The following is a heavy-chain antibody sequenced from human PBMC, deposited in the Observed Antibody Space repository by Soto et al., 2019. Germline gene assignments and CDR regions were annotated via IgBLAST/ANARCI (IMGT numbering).Heavy chain of an antibody. D-gene: IGHD6-13*01. V-gene: IGHV1-18*04. Sequence: ASVKVSCKASGYTFTSYSISWVRQAPGQGLEWMGWISAHNGNTDYAQKFQGRVTMTTGTSTSTASMELRSLRSDDTAVYYCARGSYISSWYSLDYWGQGTLVTVSS. CDR3: ARGSYISSWYSLDY. J-gene: IGHJ4*02. CDR2: ISAHNGNT. CDR1: GYTFTSYS.